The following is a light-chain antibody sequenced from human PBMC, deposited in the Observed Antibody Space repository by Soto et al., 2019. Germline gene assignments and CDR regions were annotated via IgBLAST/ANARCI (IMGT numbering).Light chain of an antibody. CDR2: AAS. V-gene: IGKV1-39*01. CDR1: QYIGRY. Sequence: DIQITQSPSSLSASVGDRVTITCRAGQYIGRYLNWYQQKPGKAPKLLIYAASSLHSGVPSRFSGSGSGTDFTLTISSLQPEDFATYSCQRTYRTPLTFGGGTKVDIK. CDR3: QRTYRTPLT. J-gene: IGKJ4*01.